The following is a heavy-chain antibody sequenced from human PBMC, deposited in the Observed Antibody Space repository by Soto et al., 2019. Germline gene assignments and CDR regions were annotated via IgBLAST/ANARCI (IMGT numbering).Heavy chain of an antibody. J-gene: IGHJ4*02. CDR3: ARGGAYDY. V-gene: IGHV4-30-4*01. D-gene: IGHD3-16*01. CDR2: IYSSGST. Sequence: QVQLQESGPGVVKPSQTLSLTCIVSGVSISSGDDYWSWIRQPPGKGLEWIGYIYSSGSTYCNPSLRSRATISADTSKNQFSLELNSVTAADTAVYYCARGGAYDYWGQGALVTVSS. CDR1: GVSISSGDDY.